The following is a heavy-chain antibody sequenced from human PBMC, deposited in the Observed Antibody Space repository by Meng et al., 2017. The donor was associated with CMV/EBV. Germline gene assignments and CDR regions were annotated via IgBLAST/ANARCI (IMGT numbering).Heavy chain of an antibody. CDR2: IKQDGSEK. Sequence: GESLKISCAASGFTLSSYWMSWVRQAPGPGLEWVANIKQDGSEKYYVDSVKGRFTISRDNAKNSLYLQMNSLRAEDTAVYYCATDRYCSSTSCYRGYFQHWGQGTLVTVSS. CDR3: ATDRYCSSTSCYRGYFQH. J-gene: IGHJ1*01. V-gene: IGHV3-7*01. D-gene: IGHD2-2*01. CDR1: GFTLSSYW.